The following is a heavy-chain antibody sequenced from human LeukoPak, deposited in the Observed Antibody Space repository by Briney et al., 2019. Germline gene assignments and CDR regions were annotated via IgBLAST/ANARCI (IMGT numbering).Heavy chain of an antibody. CDR3: ATTPGYSYGKRGYFDY. V-gene: IGHV3-23*01. D-gene: IGHD5-18*01. CDR2: NSGSGGST. J-gene: IGHJ4*02. CDR1: GFTFSSYA. Sequence: GGSLRLSCAASGFTFSSYAMSWVRQAPGKGLEWVSANSGSGGSTYYADSVKGRFTISRDNSKNTLYLQMNSLRAEDTAVYYCATTPGYSYGKRGYFDYWGQGTLVTVSS.